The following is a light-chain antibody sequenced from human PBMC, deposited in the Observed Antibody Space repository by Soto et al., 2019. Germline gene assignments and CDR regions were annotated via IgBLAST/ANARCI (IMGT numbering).Light chain of an antibody. Sequence: EIVLTQSPATLSLSPGERATLSCRASQSVRGYSPWYQQQLGQAPRLLISDAYNRAAGVPARFSGSGSGADFTLTISSLEPEDFAVYYCQQRSAWPLTFGGGTKVEIK. CDR1: QSVRGY. CDR3: QQRSAWPLT. J-gene: IGKJ4*01. CDR2: DAY. V-gene: IGKV3-11*01.